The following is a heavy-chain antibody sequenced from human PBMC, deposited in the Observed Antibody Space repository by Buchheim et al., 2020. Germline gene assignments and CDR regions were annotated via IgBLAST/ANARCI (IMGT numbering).Heavy chain of an antibody. CDR1: GGSFSGYY. CDR2: INHSGST. V-gene: IGHV4-34*01. Sequence: QVQLQQWGAGLLKPSETLSLTCAVYGGSFSGYYWSWIRQPPGKGLEWIGEINHSGSTNYNPSLKSRVTISVDTSKNQFSLKLSSVTAADTAVYYCARGAGSRTYQLLWGYNWFDPWGQGTL. J-gene: IGHJ5*02. CDR3: ARGAGSRTYQLLWGYNWFDP. D-gene: IGHD2-2*01.